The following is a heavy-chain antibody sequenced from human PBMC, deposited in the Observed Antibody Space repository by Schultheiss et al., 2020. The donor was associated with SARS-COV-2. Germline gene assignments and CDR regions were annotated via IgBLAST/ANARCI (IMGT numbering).Heavy chain of an antibody. J-gene: IGHJ3*02. CDR1: GGSISSYY. V-gene: IGHV4-59*12. CDR3: ARVYANDAFDI. Sequence: SETLSLTCTVSGGSISSYYWSWIRQPPGKGLEWIGYIYYSGSTYYNPSLKSRVTISVDTSKNQFSLKLSSVTAADTAVYYCARVYANDAFDIWGQGTMVTVSS. D-gene: IGHD2-2*01. CDR2: IYYSGST.